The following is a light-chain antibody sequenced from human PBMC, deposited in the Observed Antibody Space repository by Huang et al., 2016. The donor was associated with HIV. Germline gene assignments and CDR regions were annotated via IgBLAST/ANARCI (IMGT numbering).Light chain of an antibody. CDR2: GAS. V-gene: IGKV1-27*01. Sequence: DIQMTQSPSSLSASLGDRVTITCRASQGICKYLAWYQQKPGKVPNLRIYGASSLQSGVPSRFSGSGSGTDFTLTISSLQPADVATYYCQSYNNAPLWTFGQGTEVEIK. J-gene: IGKJ1*01. CDR3: QSYNNAPLWT. CDR1: QGICKY.